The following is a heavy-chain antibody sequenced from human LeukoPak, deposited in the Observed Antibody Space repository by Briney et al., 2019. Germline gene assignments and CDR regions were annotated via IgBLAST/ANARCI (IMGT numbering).Heavy chain of an antibody. CDR2: MYYGGSA. D-gene: IGHD1-26*01. J-gene: IGHJ4*02. CDR3: ARWAVVGATKGFDY. CDR1: DGSISSYY. Sequence: SETLSLTCTVSDGSISSYYWSWIQQPPGKGLECIGYMYYGGSANYNPSLKSRVTISVDTSKNQFSLKLSSVTAADTAVYYCARWAVVGATKGFDYWGQGTLVTVSS. V-gene: IGHV4-59*01.